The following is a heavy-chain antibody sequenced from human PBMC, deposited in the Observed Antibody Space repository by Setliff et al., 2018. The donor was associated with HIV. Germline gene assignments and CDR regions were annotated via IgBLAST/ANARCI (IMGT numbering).Heavy chain of an antibody. J-gene: IGHJ3*02. D-gene: IGHD5-12*01. CDR3: ARDKEMATIAYAFDI. V-gene: IGHV1-3*04. CDR1: GYTFTNYG. Sequence: ASVKVSCKASGYTFTNYGISWVRQAPGQGLEWMGWIDSGNGNTKISPKFQDRVTIIRDTSATTVYMEVNSLRSEDTAVYYCARDKEMATIAYAFDIWGQGTMVTVSS. CDR2: IDSGNGNT.